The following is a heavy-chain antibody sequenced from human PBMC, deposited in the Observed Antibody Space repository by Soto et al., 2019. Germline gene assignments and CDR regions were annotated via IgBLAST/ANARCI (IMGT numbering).Heavy chain of an antibody. Sequence: PSETLSLTCAVYGGSFSGYYWSWIRQPPGKGLEWIGEINHSGSTNYDPSLKSRVTISVDTSKNQFSLKLSSVTAADTAVYYCARGTYDFWSGYEAYYYYGMDVWGQGTTVTVSS. V-gene: IGHV4-34*01. CDR1: GGSFSGYY. J-gene: IGHJ6*02. D-gene: IGHD3-3*01. CDR3: ARGTYDFWSGYEAYYYYGMDV. CDR2: INHSGST.